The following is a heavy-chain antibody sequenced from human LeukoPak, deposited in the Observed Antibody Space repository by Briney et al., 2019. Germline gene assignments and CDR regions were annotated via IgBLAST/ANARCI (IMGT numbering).Heavy chain of an antibody. D-gene: IGHD3-10*01. V-gene: IGHV3-74*01. CDR1: GFTFSNTW. J-gene: IGHJ4*02. CDR3: ARDLVIGSGSYGH. Sequence: GGSLRLSCAASGFTFSNTWMHWVRQAPGKGLAWVSRISERGTPYYADFVKGRFTISRDNAKNTLYLEVNSLRDEDTAVCYCARDLVIGSGSYGHWGPGSVVIVSS. CDR2: ISERGTP.